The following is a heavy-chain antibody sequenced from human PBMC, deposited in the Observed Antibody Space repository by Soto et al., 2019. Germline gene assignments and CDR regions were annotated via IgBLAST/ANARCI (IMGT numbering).Heavy chain of an antibody. CDR2: ISGSGGST. Sequence: GGSLRLSCAASGFTFGSYAMSWVRQAPGKGLEWVSAISGSGGSTYYADSVKGRFTISRDNSKNTLYLQMNSLRAEDTAVYYCAKGPLYYYDSSGYYSAYWGQGTLVTVSS. CDR1: GFTFGSYA. CDR3: AKGPLYYYDSSGYYSAY. D-gene: IGHD3-22*01. J-gene: IGHJ4*02. V-gene: IGHV3-23*01.